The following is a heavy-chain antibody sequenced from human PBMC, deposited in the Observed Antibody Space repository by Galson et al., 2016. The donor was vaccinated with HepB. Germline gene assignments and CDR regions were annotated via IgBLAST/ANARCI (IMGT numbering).Heavy chain of an antibody. CDR3: ASAGGESGYDFYYGMDV. D-gene: IGHD3-16*01. CDR1: GGSVGNNGFY. V-gene: IGHV4-31*03. J-gene: IGHJ6*02. Sequence: TLSLTCTVSGGSVGNNGFYWSWVRQRPGEGLEWIGYVHYSGSTYHKASLRSRVTISLDSSKNQFSLTLSSVTAADTAVYYCASAGGESGYDFYYGMDVWGQATSVTVSS. CDR2: VHYSGST.